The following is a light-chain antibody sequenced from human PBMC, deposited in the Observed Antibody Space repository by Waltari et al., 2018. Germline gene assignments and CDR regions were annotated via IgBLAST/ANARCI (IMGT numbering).Light chain of an antibody. Sequence: EIVLTQSPDTLSFSPGERATLSCRASQSISKYLAWYQQKPGQAPRHLIYHASSRSTGIPDRFSGSGSGTAFSITINRLEPEDFAVYYCQHYVSLPATFGQGTKLEIK. V-gene: IGKV3-20*01. CDR3: QHYVSLPAT. CDR2: HAS. J-gene: IGKJ1*01. CDR1: QSISKY.